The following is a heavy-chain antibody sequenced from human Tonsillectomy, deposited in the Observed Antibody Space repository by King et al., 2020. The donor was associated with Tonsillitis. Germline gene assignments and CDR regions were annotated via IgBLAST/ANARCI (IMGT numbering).Heavy chain of an antibody. Sequence: VQLQQWGEGLLRPSETLSLTCAVYGGSFSGYYWNWIRLPPGKGLEWIGEINHSGTTRYNPSLKSRVTISVDTSKNQFSVNLTSVTAADTAVYYCARGRYSSSPYYHYYMDVWGKGTTVTVSS. V-gene: IGHV4-34*01. CDR2: INHSGTT. CDR1: GGSFSGYY. CDR3: ARGRYSSSPYYHYYMDV. J-gene: IGHJ6*03. D-gene: IGHD6-6*01.